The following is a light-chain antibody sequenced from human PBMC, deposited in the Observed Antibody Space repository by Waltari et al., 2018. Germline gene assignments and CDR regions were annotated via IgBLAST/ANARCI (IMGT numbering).Light chain of an antibody. J-gene: IGLJ3*02. V-gene: IGLV4-69*01. CDR2: VNSDGRH. Sequence: QLVLTQSPSASASLGASVKLTCPLSSGHSSNVIAWLQQQPKKGPRYLMKVNSDGRHNKGAELPSRFSGSSSGAERYLTISSLQSEDEADYYCQTGGHGTWVFGGGTKLTVL. CDR1: SGHSSNV. CDR3: QTGGHGTWV.